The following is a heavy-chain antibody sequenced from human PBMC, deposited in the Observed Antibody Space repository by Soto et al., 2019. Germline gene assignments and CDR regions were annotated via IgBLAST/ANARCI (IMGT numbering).Heavy chain of an antibody. D-gene: IGHD3-16*02. CDR2: ISSSSSTI. CDR3: ARAKRSNYDYIWGSYRYGYIDY. Sequence: GSLRLSCAASGFTFSSYSMNWVRQAPGKGLEWVSYISSSSSTIYYADSVKGRFTISRDNAKNSLYLQMNSLRAEDTAVYYCARAKRSNYDYIWGSYRYGYIDYSGQGTLVTVSS. V-gene: IGHV3-48*01. J-gene: IGHJ4*02. CDR1: GFTFSSYS.